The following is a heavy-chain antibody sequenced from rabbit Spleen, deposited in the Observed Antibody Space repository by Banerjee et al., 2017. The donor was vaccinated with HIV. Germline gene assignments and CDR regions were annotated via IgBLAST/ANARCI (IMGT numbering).Heavy chain of an antibody. CDR2: IGAGSSGGT. CDR1: GFSFSSNYY. V-gene: IGHV1S40*01. D-gene: IGHD7-1*01. J-gene: IGHJ3*01. Sequence: QSLEESGGDLVKPGASLTLTCTASGFSFSSNYYMCWVRQAPGKGLEWIACIGAGSSGGTYYANWAKGRFTISKTSSTTVTLQMNSLTAADTATYFCARGGYIGYGLKLWGQGTLVTVS. CDR3: ARGGYIGYGLKL.